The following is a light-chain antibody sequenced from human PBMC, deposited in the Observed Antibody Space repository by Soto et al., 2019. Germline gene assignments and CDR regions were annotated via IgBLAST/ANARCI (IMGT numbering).Light chain of an antibody. J-gene: IGLJ3*02. CDR1: SSNIGSNF. CDR2: SNN. V-gene: IGLV1-47*02. Sequence: QPVLTQPSSASGTPGQWVTISCVGSSSNIGSNFVFCYQQLPGTAPKLRIYSNNQWPSGVPDRFSGSKSGTSASLAISGLRSEDEADCYCAAWDDSLSGRVFGGGTKVTVL. CDR3: AAWDDSLSGRV.